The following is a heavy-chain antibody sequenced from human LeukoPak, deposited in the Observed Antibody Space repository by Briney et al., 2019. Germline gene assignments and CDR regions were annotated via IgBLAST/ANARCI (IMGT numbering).Heavy chain of an antibody. Sequence: GASVNVSCKASGYTFTIYGISWVRQAPGQGLEWMGWISAYNGNTNYAQKLQGRVTITTDTSTSTAYMELRSLRSDDTAVYYCARDSPTATDYYYYYGMDVWGQGTTVTVSS. J-gene: IGHJ6*02. CDR1: GYTFTIYG. V-gene: IGHV1-18*01. CDR2: ISAYNGNT. CDR3: ARDSPTATDYYYYYGMDV. D-gene: IGHD5-18*01.